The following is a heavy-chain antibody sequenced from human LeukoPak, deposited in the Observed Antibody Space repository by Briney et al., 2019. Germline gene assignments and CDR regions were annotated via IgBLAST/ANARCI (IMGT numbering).Heavy chain of an antibody. V-gene: IGHV1-2*02. Sequence: ASVKVSCKTSGYTFTDYYLHWVRQAPGQGLEWVGWIHPNSGATHYAQKFQGRLTMTRDTSISTVYMELTRLRSDDTAVYYCARDHEYVVDYWGQGTLVTVSS. CDR1: GYTFTDYY. CDR3: ARDHEYVVDY. CDR2: IHPNSGAT. J-gene: IGHJ4*02. D-gene: IGHD3-16*01.